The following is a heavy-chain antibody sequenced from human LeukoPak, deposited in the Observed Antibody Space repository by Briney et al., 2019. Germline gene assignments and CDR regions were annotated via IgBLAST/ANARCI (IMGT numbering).Heavy chain of an antibody. J-gene: IGHJ4*02. V-gene: IGHV4-61*02. D-gene: IGHD3-3*01. Sequence: SETLSLTCTVSGGSISSGSYYWSWIRQPAGKGLEWIGRIYTSGSTYYNPSLKSRVTISVDTSKNQFSLKLSSVTAADTAVYYCAGADTIFGAGPGWWGQGTLVTVSS. CDR1: GGSISSGSYY. CDR3: AGADTIFGAGPGW. CDR2: IYTSGST.